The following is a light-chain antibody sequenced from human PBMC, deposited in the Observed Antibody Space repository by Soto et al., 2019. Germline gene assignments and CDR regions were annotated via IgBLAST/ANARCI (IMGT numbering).Light chain of an antibody. V-gene: IGKV1-5*01. J-gene: IGKJ1*01. CDR1: ESVSKW. Sequence: DIQMTQSPSFLSASVGDKVTITCRATESVSKWLAWYQEKPGNPPRPLIYDASTVESGVPSRFSGSGSGTEFTLTISSLQADDFAIYYCQQYNSYSWTFGQGTKVEMK. CDR3: QQYNSYSWT. CDR2: DAS.